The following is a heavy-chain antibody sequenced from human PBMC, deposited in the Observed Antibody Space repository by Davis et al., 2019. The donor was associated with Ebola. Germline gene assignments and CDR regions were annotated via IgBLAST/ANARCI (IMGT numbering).Heavy chain of an antibody. V-gene: IGHV4-61*01. J-gene: IGHJ3*02. D-gene: IGHD6-19*01. CDR2: IYYSGST. CDR3: ARGGSGWYFYAFDI. Sequence: GSLRLSCTVSGGSISSSSYYWSWIRQPPGKGLEWIGYIYYSGSTNYNPSLKSRVTISVDTSKNQFSLKLSSVTAADTAVYYCARGGSGWYFYAFDIWGQGTMVTVSS. CDR1: GGSISSSSYY.